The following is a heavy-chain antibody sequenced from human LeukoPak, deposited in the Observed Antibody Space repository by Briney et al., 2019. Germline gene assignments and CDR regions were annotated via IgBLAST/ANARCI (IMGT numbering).Heavy chain of an antibody. CDR1: GFTVNRTY. J-gene: IGHJ3*02. D-gene: IGHD5-12*01. V-gene: IGHV3-66*01. CDR3: ARMQVGWLRFAFDI. Sequence: PGGSLRLSCAASGFTVNRTYMSWVRQAPGRGLEWVSVIYSGGATYYSDSVKGRFTISRDNSKNTLYLQMNSLRAEDTAVYYCARMQVGWLRFAFDIWGQGTVVTVSS. CDR2: IYSGGAT.